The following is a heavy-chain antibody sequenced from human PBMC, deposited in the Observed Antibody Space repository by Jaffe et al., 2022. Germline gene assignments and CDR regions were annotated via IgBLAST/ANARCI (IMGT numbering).Heavy chain of an antibody. V-gene: IGHV4-34*01. D-gene: IGHD6-13*01. CDR3: ARARALQLSSKGDAFDI. Sequence: QVQLQQWGAGLLKPSETLSLTCAVYGGSFSGYYWSWIRQPPGKGLEWIGEINHSGSTNYNPSLKSRVTISVDTSKNQFSLKLSSVTAADTAVYYCARARALQLSSKGDAFDIWGQGTMVTVSS. J-gene: IGHJ3*02. CDR1: GGSFSGYY. CDR2: INHSGST.